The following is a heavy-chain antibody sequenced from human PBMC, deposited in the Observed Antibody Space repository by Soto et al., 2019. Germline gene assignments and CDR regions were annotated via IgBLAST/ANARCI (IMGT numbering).Heavy chain of an antibody. CDR3: XXXXXXXXXXXXYXYGIDV. CDR2: IIPIFPTP. J-gene: IGHJ6*02. Sequence: QVQLVQSGAEVKKPGSSVTVSCKASGGTFGNSAISWVRQAPGQGLEWMGGIIPIFPTPDYAQKFQGRVTITADESTSTASMELTSLRXXXXXXXXXXXXXXXXXXXXXYXYGIDVWGQGTTVTVXS. V-gene: IGHV1-69*12. CDR1: GGTFGNSA.